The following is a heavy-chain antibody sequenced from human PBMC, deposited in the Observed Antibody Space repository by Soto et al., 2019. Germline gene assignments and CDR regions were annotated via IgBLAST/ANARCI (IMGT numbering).Heavy chain of an antibody. CDR1: GGTFSSYT. J-gene: IGHJ4*02. CDR2: IIPILGIA. V-gene: IGHV1-69*02. D-gene: IGHD5-12*01. CDR3: ARGEMATTQ. Sequence: QVQLVQSGAEVKKPGSSVKVSCKASGGTFSSYTISWVRQAPGPGLEWMGRIIPILGIANYAQKFQGRVTITADNATSTAYMALSSLRSEDTAVYYCARGEMATTQWGQGTLVTVSA.